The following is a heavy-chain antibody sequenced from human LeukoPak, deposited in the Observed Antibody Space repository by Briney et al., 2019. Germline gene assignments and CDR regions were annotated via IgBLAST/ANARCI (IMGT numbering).Heavy chain of an antibody. CDR2: ISGSGGST. J-gene: IGHJ3*02. CDR3: AKAVGSSGYFSRDAFDI. Sequence: GGSLRLSCAASGFTFSSYAMSWVRQAPGKGLEWVSAISGSGGSTYYADSVKGRFTISRDNSKNTVYLQMNSLRAEDTAIYYCAKAVGSSGYFSRDAFDIWGQGTMVTVSS. CDR1: GFTFSSYA. V-gene: IGHV3-23*01. D-gene: IGHD3-22*01.